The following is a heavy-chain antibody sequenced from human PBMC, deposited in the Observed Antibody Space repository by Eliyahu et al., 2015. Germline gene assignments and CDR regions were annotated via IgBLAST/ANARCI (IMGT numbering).Heavy chain of an antibody. V-gene: IGHV1-18*01. CDR2: ISAYNGGT. CDR1: GYTFTSYG. D-gene: IGHD2-15*01. J-gene: IGHJ4*02. Sequence: QVQLVQSGAXVKQPGASVKVXXXXSGYTFTSYGISWVRQAPGQGLEWMGWISAYNGGTYYTQKFQGRVTMTTDTSTSTAYMELRSLRSDDTAVYYCARLADDCSGGSCFWGQGTLITVSS. CDR3: ARLADDCSGGSCF.